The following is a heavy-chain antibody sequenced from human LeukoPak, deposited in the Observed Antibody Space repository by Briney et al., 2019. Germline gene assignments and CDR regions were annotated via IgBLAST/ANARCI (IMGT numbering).Heavy chain of an antibody. Sequence: SVKVSCKASGGTFSSYAISWVRQAPGQGLEWMGRIIPIFGTANYAQKFQGRVTITTGESTSTAYMELSSLRSEDTAVYYCARDPSLRGNAFDIWGQGTMVTVSS. V-gene: IGHV1-69*05. CDR1: GGTFSSYA. D-gene: IGHD3-10*01. CDR3: ARDPSLRGNAFDI. J-gene: IGHJ3*02. CDR2: IIPIFGTA.